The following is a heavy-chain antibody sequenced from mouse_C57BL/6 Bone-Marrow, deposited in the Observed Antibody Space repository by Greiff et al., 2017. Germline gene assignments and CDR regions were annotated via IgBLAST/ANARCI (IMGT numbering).Heavy chain of an antibody. CDR1: GFTFSDYG. Sequence: EVKLVESGGGLVKPGGSLKLSCAASGFTFSDYGMHWVRQAPEKGLEWVAYISSGSSTIYYADTMKGRFTISRDNAKNTLFLQMTSLRSEDTAMYYCARPGGRADYWGQGTTLTVSS. CDR3: ARPGGRADY. V-gene: IGHV5-17*01. J-gene: IGHJ2*01. CDR2: ISSGSSTI. D-gene: IGHD3-3*01.